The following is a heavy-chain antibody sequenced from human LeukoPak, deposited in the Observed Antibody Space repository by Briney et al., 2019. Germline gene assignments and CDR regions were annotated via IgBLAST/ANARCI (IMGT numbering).Heavy chain of an antibody. J-gene: IGHJ4*02. CDR2: ISGTNTYI. CDR3: ARAMRRGNYLDY. Sequence: SGGSLRLSCEGSGFTFSNYYMNWVRQAPGKGLEWLSSISGTNTYISHADSVRGRFTIARDNVRNSLHLQMNSLRAEDTAIYHCARAMRRGNYLDYWGQGTLVTVSS. D-gene: IGHD2/OR15-2a*01. CDR1: GFTFSNYY. V-gene: IGHV3-21*01.